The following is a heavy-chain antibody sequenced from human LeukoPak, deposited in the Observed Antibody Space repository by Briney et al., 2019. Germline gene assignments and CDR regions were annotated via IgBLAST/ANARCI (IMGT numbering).Heavy chain of an antibody. CDR1: GGSVGSYY. Sequence: SETLSLTCTVSGGSVGSYYWSWLRQSPGKGLEWIGFIYTSGRTNYNPSLESRVAISVDTSKNQFSLRLTSVTAADTAVYYCARLVPLRFYFDYWGHGILVTVSS. CDR3: ARLVPLRFYFDY. V-gene: IGHV4-4*09. CDR2: IYTSGRT. J-gene: IGHJ4*01.